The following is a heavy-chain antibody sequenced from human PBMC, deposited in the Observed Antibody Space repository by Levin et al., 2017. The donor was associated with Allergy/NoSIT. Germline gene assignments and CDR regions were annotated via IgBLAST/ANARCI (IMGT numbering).Heavy chain of an antibody. V-gene: IGHV6-1*01. D-gene: IGHD1-7*01. CDR2: TYYRSKWYN. Sequence: TSETLSLTCAISGDSVSSNSAAWNWIRQSPSRGLEWLGRTYYRSKWYNDYAVSVKSRITINPDTSKNQFSLQLNSVTPEDTAVYYCARDRFGDDSLNWNYFIGRRRDNWFDPWGQGTLVTVSS. CDR3: ARDRFGDDSLNWNYFIGRRRDNWFDP. CDR1: GDSVSSNSAA. J-gene: IGHJ5*02.